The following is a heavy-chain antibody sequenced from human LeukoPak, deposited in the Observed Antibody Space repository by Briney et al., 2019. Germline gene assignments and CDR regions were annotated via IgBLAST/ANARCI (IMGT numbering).Heavy chain of an antibody. CDR2: ISGSGGSGGST. J-gene: IGHJ4*02. V-gene: IGHV3-23*01. CDR1: GFTFSSSA. Sequence: GGSLRLSCAASGFTFSSSAMSWVRQAPGKGLEWVSAISGSGGSGGSTDYADSVKGRFTISRDNSKNTLYLQMNSLRAEDTAVYYCAKVPHYYYGSGSFQFDYWGQGTLVAVSS. D-gene: IGHD3-10*01. CDR3: AKVPHYYYGSGSFQFDY.